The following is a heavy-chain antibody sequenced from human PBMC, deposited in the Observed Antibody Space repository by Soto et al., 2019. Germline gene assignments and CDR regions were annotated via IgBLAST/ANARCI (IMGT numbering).Heavy chain of an antibody. CDR1: GGTFSSYA. CDR2: IIPIFGTA. J-gene: IGHJ5*02. CDR3: ARDAAAGRGGDWCDP. D-gene: IGHD6-13*01. Sequence: QVQLVQSGAEVKKPGSSVKVSCKASGGTFSSYAISWVRQAPGQGLEWMGGIIPIFGTANYAQKFQGRVTMXXGXSXXTADMELSSLRSEDTAGYYCARDAAAGRGGDWCDPWGQGTLVTVSS. V-gene: IGHV1-69*12.